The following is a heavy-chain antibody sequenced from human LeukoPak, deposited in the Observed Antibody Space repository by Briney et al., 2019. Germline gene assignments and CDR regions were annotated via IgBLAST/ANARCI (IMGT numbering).Heavy chain of an antibody. D-gene: IGHD7-27*01. CDR3: ARVLGTGGFLGY. CDR1: GYTFTGYY. CDR2: INPNSGGT. V-gene: IGHV1-2*02. Sequence: ASVKASCKASGYTFTGYYMHWVRQAPGQGLEWMGWINPNSGGTNYAQKFQGRVTMTRDTSIGTAYMELSRLRSDDTAVYYCARVLGTGGFLGYWGQGTLVTVSS. J-gene: IGHJ4*02.